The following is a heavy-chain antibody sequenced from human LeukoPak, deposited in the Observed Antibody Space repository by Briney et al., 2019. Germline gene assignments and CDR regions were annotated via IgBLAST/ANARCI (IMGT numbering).Heavy chain of an antibody. Sequence: PSQTLSLTCTVSGGSISSGDYYWSWIRQPPGKGLEWIGYIYYSGSTYYNPSLKSRVTISVDTSKNQFSLKLSSVTAADTAVYYCATYCSGGSCYPDDNYYGMDVWGQGTTVTVSS. CDR3: ATYCSGGSCYPDDNYYGMDV. CDR1: GGSISSGDYY. V-gene: IGHV4-30-4*01. J-gene: IGHJ6*02. CDR2: IYYSGST. D-gene: IGHD2-15*01.